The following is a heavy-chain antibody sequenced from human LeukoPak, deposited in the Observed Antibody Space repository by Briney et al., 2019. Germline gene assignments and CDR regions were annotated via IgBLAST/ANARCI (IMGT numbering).Heavy chain of an antibody. CDR1: GGSVSSGGYS. CDR2: IYHSGST. J-gene: IGHJ4*02. D-gene: IGHD2-21*02. CDR3: ARGDETALFDY. Sequence: SETLSLTCTVSGGSVSSGGYSWSWIRPPPGKGLEWIGYIYHSGSTYYNPSLKSRVTISVDRPKNQFSLKLSSVTAADTAVYYCARGDETALFDYWGQGTLVTVSS. V-gene: IGHV4-30-2*01.